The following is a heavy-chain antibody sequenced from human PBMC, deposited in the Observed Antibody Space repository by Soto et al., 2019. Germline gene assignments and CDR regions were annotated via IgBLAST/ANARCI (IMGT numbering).Heavy chain of an antibody. J-gene: IGHJ6*02. D-gene: IGHD6-6*01. V-gene: IGHV3-30-3*01. CDR1: GFTFSSYA. CDR3: ARDPAASIAARPPYYYYYSMDV. Sequence: LRLSCAASGFTFSSYAMHWVRQAPGKGLEWVAVISYDGSNKYYADSVKGRFTISRDNSKNTLYLQMNSLRAEDTAVYYCARDPAASIAARPPYYYYYSMDVWGQGTTVTVSS. CDR2: ISYDGSNK.